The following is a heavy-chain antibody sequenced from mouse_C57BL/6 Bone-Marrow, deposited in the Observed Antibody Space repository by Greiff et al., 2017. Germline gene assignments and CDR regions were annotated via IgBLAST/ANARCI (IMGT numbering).Heavy chain of an antibody. CDR3: TTIGDSSPYYAMDY. D-gene: IGHD3-3*01. J-gene: IGHJ4*01. CDR1: GFNIKDYY. V-gene: IGHV14-1*01. CDR2: IDPEDGDT. Sequence: VQLQQSGAELVRPGASVKLSCTASGFNIKDYYMHWVKQRPEQGLEWIGRIDPEDGDTEYAPKFQGKATMTADTSPNTAYLQLSSLTSEDTAVYYCTTIGDSSPYYAMDYWGQGTSVTVSS.